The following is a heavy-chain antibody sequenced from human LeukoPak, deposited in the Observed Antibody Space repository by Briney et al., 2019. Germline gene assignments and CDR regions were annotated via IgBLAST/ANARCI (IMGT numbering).Heavy chain of an antibody. CDR3: GRGHRFCSRGNCNYPVDY. CDR1: GFTFTNNA. D-gene: IGHD2-15*01. CDR2: IGGGDVEI. J-gene: IGHJ4*02. Sequence: GGSLSLSCARSGFTFTNNAMTWVRQAPGKGLEWVSTIGGGDVEIHYADSVKGRFTISRDNSKNTLYLQMNSLRAEDTAVYYCGRGHRFCSRGNCNYPVDYWGQGTLVTVSS. V-gene: IGHV3-23*01.